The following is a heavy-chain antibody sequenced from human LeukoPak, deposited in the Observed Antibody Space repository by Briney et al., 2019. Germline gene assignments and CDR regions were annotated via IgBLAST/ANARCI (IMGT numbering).Heavy chain of an antibody. CDR1: GYSFTSYW. D-gene: IGHD2-15*01. CDR2: IYPDDSDT. V-gene: IGHV5-51*01. J-gene: IGHJ4*02. CDR3: ARLPYCSGGSCPPVYFDS. Sequence: GESLKISCKGSGYSFTSYWIAWVRQMPGKGLEWMGIIYPDDSDTRYSPSFQGQVTISADKSISTAYLQRSSLKASDTAMYYCARLPYCSGGSCPPVYFDSWGQGTLVTVSS.